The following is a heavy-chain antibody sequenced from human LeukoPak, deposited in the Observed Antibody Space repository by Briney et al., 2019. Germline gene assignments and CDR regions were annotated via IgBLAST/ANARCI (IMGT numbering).Heavy chain of an antibody. V-gene: IGHV3-30-3*01. CDR3: ARDAYYDILTGIYYYYGMDV. Sequence: PGGFLRLSCAASGFTFSSYAMHWVRQAPGKGLEWVAVISYDGSNKYYADSVKGRFTISRDNSKNTLYLQMNSLRAEDTAVYYCARDAYYDILTGIYYYYGMDVWGQGTTVTVSS. J-gene: IGHJ6*02. D-gene: IGHD3-9*01. CDR2: ISYDGSNK. CDR1: GFTFSSYA.